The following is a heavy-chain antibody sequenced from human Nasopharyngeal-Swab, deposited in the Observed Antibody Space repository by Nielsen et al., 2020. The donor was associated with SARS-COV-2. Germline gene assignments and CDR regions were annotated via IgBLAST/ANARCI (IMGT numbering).Heavy chain of an antibody. Sequence: SETLSLICTVSGGSISSGGYYWSWIRQHPGKGLEWIGYIYYSGSTYYNPSLKSRVTISVDTSKNQFSLKLSSVTAADTAVYYCARARITMIVVVGAFDIWGQGTMVTVSS. V-gene: IGHV4-31*03. CDR2: IYYSGST. J-gene: IGHJ3*02. CDR3: ARARITMIVVVGAFDI. D-gene: IGHD3-22*01. CDR1: GGSISSGGYY.